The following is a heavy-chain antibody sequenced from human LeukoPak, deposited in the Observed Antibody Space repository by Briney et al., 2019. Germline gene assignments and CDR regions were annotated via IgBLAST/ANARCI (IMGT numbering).Heavy chain of an antibody. CDR2: INHSGST. J-gene: IGHJ4*02. CDR3: ARSQYSRRFDY. CDR1: GGSFSRYY. V-gene: IGHV4-34*01. Sequence: SETLSLTCAVYGGSFSRYYWSWIRQPPGKGLEWIGEINHSGSTNNNPCLKSRVTISIDTSKNQFSLELSSGTAADTAVYYCARSQYSRRFDYWGQGTLVTVSS. D-gene: IGHD6-13*01.